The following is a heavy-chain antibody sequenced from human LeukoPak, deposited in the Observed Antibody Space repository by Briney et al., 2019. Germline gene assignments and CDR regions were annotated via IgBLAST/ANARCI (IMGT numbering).Heavy chain of an antibody. V-gene: IGHV3-7*01. CDR3: ARVLGGYSYVYGPDFDY. D-gene: IGHD2-21*01. J-gene: IGHJ4*02. CDR2: IKQDGRESQK. Sequence: GGSLRLSCAASGFTFSIYWMTWVRQAPGKGLEWMANIKQDGRESQKYYVDSVKGRFTISRDNAKNSLYLQMNSLRADDTAVYYCARVLGGYSYVYGPDFDYWGQGTPVTVSS. CDR1: GFTFSIYW.